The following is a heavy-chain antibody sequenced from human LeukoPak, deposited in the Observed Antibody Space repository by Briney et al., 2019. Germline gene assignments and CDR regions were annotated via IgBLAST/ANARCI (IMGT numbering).Heavy chain of an antibody. CDR3: AKDHGSSSWYQDAFDI. J-gene: IGHJ3*02. CDR2: ISGSGGST. CDR1: GFTFSSYA. V-gene: IGHV3-23*01. Sequence: PGGSLRLSCAASGFTFSSYAMSWVRQAPGKGLEWVSAISGSGGSTYYADSVKGRFTISRDNSKNTLYLQMNSLRAEDTAVYYCAKDHGSSSWYQDAFDIWGQETMVTVSS. D-gene: IGHD6-13*01.